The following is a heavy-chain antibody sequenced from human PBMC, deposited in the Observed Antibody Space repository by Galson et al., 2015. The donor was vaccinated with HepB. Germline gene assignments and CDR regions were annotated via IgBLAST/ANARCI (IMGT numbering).Heavy chain of an antibody. V-gene: IGHV3-30-3*01. CDR2: ISYDGSNK. CDR1: GFTFSSYA. J-gene: IGHJ6*03. D-gene: IGHD6-13*01. Sequence: SLRLSCAASGFTFSSYAMHWVRQAPGKGLEWVAVISYDGSNKYYADSVKGRFTISRDNSKNTLYLQMNSLRAEDTAVYYCARGPSSWLHNHEYYYYYMDVWGKGTTVTVSS. CDR3: ARGPSSWLHNHEYYYYYMDV.